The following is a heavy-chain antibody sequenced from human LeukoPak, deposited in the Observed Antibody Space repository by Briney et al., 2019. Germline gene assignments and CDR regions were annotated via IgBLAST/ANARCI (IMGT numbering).Heavy chain of an antibody. CDR3: AKDQGLLWFGELLYYYYYYMDV. J-gene: IGHJ6*03. V-gene: IGHV3-23*01. Sequence: GGSLRLSCAASGFTFSSYGMSWVRQAPGKGLEWVSAISGSGGSTYYADSVKGRFTISRDNSKNTLYLQMNSLRAEDTAVYYCAKDQGLLWFGELLYYYYYYMDVWGKGTTVTISS. D-gene: IGHD3-10*01. CDR1: GFTFSSYG. CDR2: ISGSGGST.